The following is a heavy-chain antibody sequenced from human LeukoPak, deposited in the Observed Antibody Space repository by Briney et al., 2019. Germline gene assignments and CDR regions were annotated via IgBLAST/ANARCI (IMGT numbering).Heavy chain of an antibody. CDR3: ARAKYSSGLY. Sequence: QTWGALRLSCAASGFTFNNYGMNWVRQAPGKGLEWVSGISGSGGSTYYADSVKGRFTISRDNSKNTMYLQMNSLRAEDTAVYYCARAKYSSGLYWGQGTLVTVSS. CDR2: ISGSGGST. J-gene: IGHJ4*02. CDR1: GFTFNNYG. D-gene: IGHD6-19*01. V-gene: IGHV3-23*01.